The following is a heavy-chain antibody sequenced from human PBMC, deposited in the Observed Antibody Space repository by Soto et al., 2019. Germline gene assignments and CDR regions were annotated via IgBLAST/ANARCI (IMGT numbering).Heavy chain of an antibody. Sequence: QVQLVQSGAEVKKPGSSVKVSCKASGGTFSAYAISWVRQAPGQGLEWMGGIVPLFGTANYAQKFKGRVTITADESSSTAYMELSSLRSEDTAVYYCASPRTCSGGSCHPSGYYYYGMDVWGQGTTVTVSS. CDR1: GGTFSAYA. CDR2: IVPLFGTA. D-gene: IGHD2-15*01. J-gene: IGHJ6*02. CDR3: ASPRTCSGGSCHPSGYYYYGMDV. V-gene: IGHV1-69*01.